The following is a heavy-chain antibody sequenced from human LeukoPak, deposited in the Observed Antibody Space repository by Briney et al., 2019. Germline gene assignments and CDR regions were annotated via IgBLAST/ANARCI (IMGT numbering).Heavy chain of an antibody. CDR1: GFTFSSYG. D-gene: IGHD3-16*01. Sequence: GGSLRLSCAASGFTFSSYGMHWVRQAPGKGLEWVAVIWYDGSNKYYADSVKGRFTISRDNSKNTLYLQMNSLRAEDTAVYYCARDGTPSYYDYVWGSQRFSGAFDIWGQGTMVTVSS. V-gene: IGHV3-33*01. CDR2: IWYDGSNK. J-gene: IGHJ3*02. CDR3: ARDGTPSYYDYVWGSQRFSGAFDI.